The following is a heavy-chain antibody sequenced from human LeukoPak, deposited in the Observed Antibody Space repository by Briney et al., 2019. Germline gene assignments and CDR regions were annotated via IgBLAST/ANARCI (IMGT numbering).Heavy chain of an antibody. CDR1: ASTFKSHW. D-gene: IGHD2-2*01. CDR2: IYPGDSET. CDR3: ARLRYQLPPDS. V-gene: IGHV5-51*01. Sequence: GESLKISCQASASTFKSHWIAWVRQMPGRGLERMGTIYPGDSETNYSPSFQGQVTFSVDKSIYTAYLQWSSLKASDTGIYFCARLRYQLPPDSWGQGTLVTVSS. J-gene: IGHJ4*02.